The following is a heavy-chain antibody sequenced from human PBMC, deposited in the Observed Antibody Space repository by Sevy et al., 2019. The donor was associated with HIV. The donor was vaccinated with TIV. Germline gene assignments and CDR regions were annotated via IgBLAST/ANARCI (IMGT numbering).Heavy chain of an antibody. Sequence: SEILSLTCTVSGGSISSYYWSWIRQPPGKGLEWIGYIYYSGSTNYNPSLKSRVTISVDTSKNQFSLKLSSVTAADTAVYYCARVRFGEIVDYWGQGTLVTVSS. CDR2: IYYSGST. D-gene: IGHD3-10*01. J-gene: IGHJ4*02. V-gene: IGHV4-59*01. CDR3: ARVRFGEIVDY. CDR1: GGSISSYY.